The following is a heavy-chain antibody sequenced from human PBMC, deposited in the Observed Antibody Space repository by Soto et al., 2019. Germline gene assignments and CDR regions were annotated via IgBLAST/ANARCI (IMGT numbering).Heavy chain of an antibody. V-gene: IGHV4-59*01. D-gene: IGHD1-1*01. CDR2: IYYSGST. Sequence: PSETLPLTCTVSGGSSSSYYWSWIRQPPGKGLEWIGYIYYSGSTNYNPSLKSRVTISVDTSKNQFSLKLSSVTAADTAVYYCARETLEDGMDVWGQGTTVTVSS. CDR3: ARETLEDGMDV. J-gene: IGHJ6*02. CDR1: GGSSSSYY.